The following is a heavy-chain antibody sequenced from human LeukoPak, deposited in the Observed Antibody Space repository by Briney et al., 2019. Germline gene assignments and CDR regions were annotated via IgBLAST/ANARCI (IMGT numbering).Heavy chain of an antibody. V-gene: IGHV3-53*01. CDR1: GIAVIGNY. J-gene: IGHJ4*02. Sequence: PGGSLTLSCAASGIAVIGNYMSWVRQPPGKGLEWVSFISINTDTFYADSVRGRFTISRDSSKNTLFLQTNSLRDEDSAVYYCAIAQSWDELFDSWGQGTLVTVSS. D-gene: IGHD1-26*01. CDR3: AIAQSWDELFDS. CDR2: ISINTDT.